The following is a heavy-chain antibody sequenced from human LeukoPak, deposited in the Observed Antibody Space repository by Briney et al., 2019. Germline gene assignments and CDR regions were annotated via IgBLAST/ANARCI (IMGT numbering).Heavy chain of an antibody. Sequence: EGSLRLSRAASGFTFSNYWVHWVRQAPGKGLVWGSRINRDGSTTNYADSVKGRFTVSRDNAKNTLNLQMNSLGAEDTAVYYCARDKKSGESSEIDYWGQGTLVTVSS. V-gene: IGHV3-74*01. CDR1: GFTFSNYW. CDR3: ARDKKSGESSEIDY. CDR2: INRDGSTT. D-gene: IGHD3-10*01. J-gene: IGHJ4*02.